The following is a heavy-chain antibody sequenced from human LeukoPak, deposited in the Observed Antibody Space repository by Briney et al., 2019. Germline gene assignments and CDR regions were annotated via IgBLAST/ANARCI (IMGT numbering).Heavy chain of an antibody. J-gene: IGHJ3*02. CDR2: IWYDGSSK. CDR3: ARGLEGVRGVIITTAFDI. D-gene: IGHD3-10*01. Sequence: SGGSLRLSCTASGLTLSSFGMHWVRQAPGKGLEWVAVIWYDGSSKYYADSVKGRFTISRDNSKNTLYLQMNSLRAEDTAVYYCARGLEGVRGVIITTAFDIWGQGTMVTVSS. V-gene: IGHV3-33*08. CDR1: GLTLSSFG.